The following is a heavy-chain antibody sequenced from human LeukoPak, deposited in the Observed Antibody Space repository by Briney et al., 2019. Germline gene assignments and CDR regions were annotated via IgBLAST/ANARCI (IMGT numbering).Heavy chain of an antibody. D-gene: IGHD2-2*01. CDR2: IYSGGST. CDR3: AGERSAETYYYYGMDV. CDR1: GFTVSSNY. Sequence: GGSLRLSCAASGFTVSSNYMSWVRQAPGKGLEWVSVIYSGGSTYYADSVKGRFTISRDNSKNALYLQMNSLRAEDTAVYYCAGERSAETYYYYGMDVWGQGTTVTVSS. V-gene: IGHV3-66*01. J-gene: IGHJ6*02.